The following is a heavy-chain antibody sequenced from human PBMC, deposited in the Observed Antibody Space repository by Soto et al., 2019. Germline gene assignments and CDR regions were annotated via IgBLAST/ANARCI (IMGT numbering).Heavy chain of an antibody. CDR2: ISSGGDTI. D-gene: IGHD6-13*01. V-gene: IGHV3-48*03. Sequence: PGGSLRLSCAASGFSFSNYEMNWVRQAPGEGLEWVAYISSGGDTIHYADSVRGRFTVSRDNARNSLSLQMNTLRVEDTALYYCARDRAAGGYWGQGTLVTVS. CDR3: ARDRAAGGY. J-gene: IGHJ4*02. CDR1: GFSFSNYE.